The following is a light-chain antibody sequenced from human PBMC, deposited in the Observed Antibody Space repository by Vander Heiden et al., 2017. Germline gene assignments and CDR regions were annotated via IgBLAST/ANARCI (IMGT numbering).Light chain of an antibody. V-gene: IGKV3-15*01. Sequence: DIVMTQSPATLSVSPGERATLSCRASQSVGSNLAWYQQRPGQVPRLLIHGASTRATGIPARFRGSGSGTDFTRTISSLKSEDFAVDYCQQYNNWPPWTFGQGTKVDMK. CDR1: QSVGSN. CDR2: GAS. CDR3: QQYNNWPPWT. J-gene: IGKJ1*01.